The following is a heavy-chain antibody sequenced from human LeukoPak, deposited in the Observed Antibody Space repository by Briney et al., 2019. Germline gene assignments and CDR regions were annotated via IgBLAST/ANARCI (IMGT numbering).Heavy chain of an antibody. V-gene: IGHV3-30-3*01. CDR2: ISYDGSNK. J-gene: IGHJ4*02. Sequence: GRSLRLSCAASGFTFSSYAMHWVRQAPGKGLEWVAVISYDGSNKYYADSVKGRFTISRDNSKNTLYLQMNSLGAEDTAVYYCERGRVFDYWGQGTLVTVSS. CDR3: ERGRVFDY. CDR1: GFTFSSYA.